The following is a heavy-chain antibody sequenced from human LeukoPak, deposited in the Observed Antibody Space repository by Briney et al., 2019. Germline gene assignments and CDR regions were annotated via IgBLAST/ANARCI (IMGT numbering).Heavy chain of an antibody. J-gene: IGHJ3*02. CDR1: GYTLTELS. CDR3: ATDPSGSYQGRAFDI. CDR2: FDPEDGET. Sequence: ASVKVSCKASGYTLTELSMHWVRQAPGKGLEWMGGFDPEDGETIYAQKFQGRVTMTEDTSTDTAYMELSSLRSEDTAVYYCATDPSGSYQGRAFDIWGQGTMVTVSS. D-gene: IGHD1-26*01. V-gene: IGHV1-24*01.